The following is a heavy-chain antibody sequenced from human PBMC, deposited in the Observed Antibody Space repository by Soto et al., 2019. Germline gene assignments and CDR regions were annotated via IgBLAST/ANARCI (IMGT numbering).Heavy chain of an antibody. D-gene: IGHD2-21*01. CDR3: AKAGGGFADFVHH. J-gene: IGHJ4*02. CDR2: ILYDGSDK. Sequence: PGGSLRLSCAASGFTFSSYGMHWVRQAPGKGLEWVTGILYDGSDKYYADSVKGRFTISRENSKNTLYLQMNSLRTEDSAVYYCAKAGGGFADFVHHWGQGTPVTVSS. V-gene: IGHV3-30*18. CDR1: GFTFSSYG.